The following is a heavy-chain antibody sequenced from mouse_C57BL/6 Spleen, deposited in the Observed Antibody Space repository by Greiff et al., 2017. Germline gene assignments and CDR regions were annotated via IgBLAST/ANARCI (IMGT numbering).Heavy chain of an antibody. J-gene: IGHJ2*01. CDR3: ASGDTTVDY. CDR1: GYTFTDYY. Sequence: EVQLQQSGPVLVKPGASVKMSCKASGYTFTDYYMNWVKQSHGKSLEWIGVINPYNGGTSYNQKFKGKATLTVDKSSSTAYMELNSLTSEDSAVYYCASGDTTVDYWGQGTTLAVSS. CDR2: INPYNGGT. D-gene: IGHD1-1*01. V-gene: IGHV1-19*01.